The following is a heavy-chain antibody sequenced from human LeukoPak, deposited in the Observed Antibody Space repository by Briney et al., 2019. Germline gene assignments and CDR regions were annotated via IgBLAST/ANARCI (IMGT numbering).Heavy chain of an antibody. CDR3: ARGRGWNDVVDY. CDR1: GGTFSSYA. V-gene: IGHV1-69*05. Sequence: ASVKVSCKASGGTFSSYAISWVRQAPGQGFEWMGGIIPIFGTANYAQKFQGRVTITTDESTGTAYMELSSLGSEDTAVYYCARGRGWNDVVDYWGQGTLVTVSS. D-gene: IGHD1-1*01. CDR2: IIPIFGTA. J-gene: IGHJ4*02.